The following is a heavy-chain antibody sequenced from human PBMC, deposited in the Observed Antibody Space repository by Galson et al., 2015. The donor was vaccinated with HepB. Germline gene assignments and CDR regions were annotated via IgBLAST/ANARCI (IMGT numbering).Heavy chain of an antibody. J-gene: IGHJ4*02. CDR1: GFTFSSYA. V-gene: IGHV3-23*01. CDR3: AKDGIMVANNPWHFHY. Sequence: SLRLSCAASGFTFSSYAMSWVRQAPGKGLEWVSAISGSGGSTYYADSVKGRFTISRDTSKNTLYLQINSLRAEDTAVYYCAKDGIMVANNPWHFHYWGQGTLVTVSS. CDR2: ISGSGGST. D-gene: IGHD2-8*01.